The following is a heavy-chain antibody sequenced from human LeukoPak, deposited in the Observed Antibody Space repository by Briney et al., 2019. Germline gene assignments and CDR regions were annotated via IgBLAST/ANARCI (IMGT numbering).Heavy chain of an antibody. CDR1: GGSINSYY. CDR2: IYTTGST. J-gene: IGHJ3*02. CDR3: ARGDYNGAFDI. Sequence: SETLSLTCTVSGGSINSYYWTWIRQPPGKGLEWIGYIYTTGSTNYNPSLQSRVTISADLSKNQLSLKLSSVTAADTAVYYCARGDYNGAFDIWGQGTMVTVSS. V-gene: IGHV4-4*09. D-gene: IGHD4-11*01.